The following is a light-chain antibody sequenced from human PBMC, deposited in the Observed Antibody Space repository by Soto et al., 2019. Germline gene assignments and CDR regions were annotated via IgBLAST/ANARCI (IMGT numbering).Light chain of an antibody. CDR1: QSVNNAY. CDR3: QQYGTSVLT. Sequence: EIVLTQSPGTLSLSPGERATLSCRASQSVNNAYLAWYQQKPGQAPRLLIYDASKSATGIPASFSGSGSGTDFTLTISRLEPEDFAVYYCQQYGTSVLTFGGGTKVEIK. CDR2: DAS. V-gene: IGKV3-20*01. J-gene: IGKJ4*01.